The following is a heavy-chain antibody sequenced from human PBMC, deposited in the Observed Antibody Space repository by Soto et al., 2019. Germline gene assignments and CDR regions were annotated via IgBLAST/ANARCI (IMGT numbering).Heavy chain of an antibody. CDR1: GFPFSSYA. J-gene: IGHJ4*02. CDR2: ISGSGGRT. D-gene: IGHD5-12*01. V-gene: IGHV3-23*01. Sequence: GGSLRLSCAASGFPFSSYAMSWVRQAPGKGLEWVSGISGSGGRTYRADSVKGRCTISRDNSKNTLYLQMSSLRAEDTAVYYCAKAQDGYNSGPFDYWGQGTLVTAPQ. CDR3: AKAQDGYNSGPFDY.